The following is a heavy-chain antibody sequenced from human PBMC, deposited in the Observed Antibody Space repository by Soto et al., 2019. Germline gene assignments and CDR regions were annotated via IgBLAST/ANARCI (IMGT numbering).Heavy chain of an antibody. CDR1: GGSISSGDFY. CDR2: IYYSGST. Sequence: PSETLSLTSPVSGGSISSGDFYWSWIRQPPGKGLEWIGYIYYSGSTYYNPSLKSRVTISVDTSKNQFSLKLSSVTAADTAVYYCARALGTTDYYYYGMDVWGQGTTVTVSS. D-gene: IGHD1-26*01. J-gene: IGHJ6*02. V-gene: IGHV4-30-4*01. CDR3: ARALGTTDYYYYGMDV.